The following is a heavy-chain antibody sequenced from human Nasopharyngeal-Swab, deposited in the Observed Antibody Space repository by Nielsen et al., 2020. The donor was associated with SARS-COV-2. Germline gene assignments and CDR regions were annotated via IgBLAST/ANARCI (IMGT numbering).Heavy chain of an antibody. Sequence: SQTLSLTCAVNGESFSGHFWTWIRQTPGKGLEWIGEIDHRGNTKYNPPLKGRVTISADTSKSHFSLKLSSVTAADTAVYYCARGLRVVVPTGMKDKSSGRPRFASYYSGIDVWGQGTTVTVSS. D-gene: IGHD3-22*01. J-gene: IGHJ6*02. CDR3: ARGLRVVVPTGMKDKSSGRPRFASYYSGIDV. V-gene: IGHV4-34*01. CDR1: GESFSGHF. CDR2: IDHRGNT.